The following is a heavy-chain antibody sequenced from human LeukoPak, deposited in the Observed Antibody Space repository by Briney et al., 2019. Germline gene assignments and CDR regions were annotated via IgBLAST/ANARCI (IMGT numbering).Heavy chain of an antibody. V-gene: IGHV1-2*02. Sequence: EASVKVSCKASGYTFTGYYMHWVRQAPGQGLEWMGWINPNSGGTNYAQKFQGRVTMTRDTSISTAYMELSRLRSDDTAVYYCAIITIFGVALPSNYYYMDVWGKGTTVTVSS. J-gene: IGHJ6*03. CDR1: GYTFTGYY. CDR2: INPNSGGT. CDR3: AIITIFGVALPSNYYYMDV. D-gene: IGHD3-3*01.